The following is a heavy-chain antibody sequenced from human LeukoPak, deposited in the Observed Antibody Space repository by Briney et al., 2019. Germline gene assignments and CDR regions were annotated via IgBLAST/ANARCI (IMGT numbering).Heavy chain of an antibody. CDR3: ARPYCGGDCYPGAFDI. Sequence: GGSLRLSCAASGFTFSSYGMHWVRQAPGKGLEWVAFIRYDGSNKYYADSVKGRFTISRDNSKNTLYLQMNSLRAEDTAVYYCARPYCGGDCYPGAFDIWGQGTMVTVSS. J-gene: IGHJ3*02. CDR1: GFTFSSYG. V-gene: IGHV3-30*02. D-gene: IGHD2-21*01. CDR2: IRYDGSNK.